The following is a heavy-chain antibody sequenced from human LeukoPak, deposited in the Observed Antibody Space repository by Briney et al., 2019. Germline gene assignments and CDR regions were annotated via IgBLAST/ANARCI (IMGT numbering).Heavy chain of an antibody. CDR3: ARASFGGAIDY. CDR1: GFTFSSYW. CDR2: INSDGGST. V-gene: IGHV3-74*01. J-gene: IGHJ4*02. Sequence: GGSLRLSCAASGFTFSSYWMHWVRQAPGKGLVWVSRINSDGGSTSYADSVKGRFTISRDNAKNTLYLQMNSLRAEDTAVYYCARASFGGAIDYWGQGTLVTVSS. D-gene: IGHD3-16*01.